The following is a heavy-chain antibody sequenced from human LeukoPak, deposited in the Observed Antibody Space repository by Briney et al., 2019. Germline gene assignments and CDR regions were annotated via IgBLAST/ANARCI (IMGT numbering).Heavy chain of an antibody. CDR1: GFTFSSYA. CDR3: ARGHPERDTAMAPAIY. V-gene: IGHV3-64*01. J-gene: IGHJ4*02. Sequence: HPGGSLRLSCAASGFTFSSYAMHWVRQAPGKGLEYVSAISSNGGSTYYANSVKGRFTISRDNSKNTLYLQMGSLRAEDTAVYYCARGHPERDTAMAPAIYWGQGTLVTVSS. CDR2: ISSNGGST. D-gene: IGHD5-18*01.